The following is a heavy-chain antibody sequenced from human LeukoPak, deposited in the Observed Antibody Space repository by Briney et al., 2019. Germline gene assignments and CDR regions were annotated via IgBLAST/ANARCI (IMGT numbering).Heavy chain of an antibody. CDR1: GGSFSGYY. D-gene: IGHD3-9*01. V-gene: IGHV4-34*01. J-gene: IGHJ4*02. Sequence: SETLPLTCAVYGGSFSGYYWSWIRQPPGKGLEWIGEINHSGSTNYNPSLKSRVTISVDTSKNQFSLKLSSVTAADTAVYYCASSDILTGYPLDYWGQGTLVTVSS. CDR3: ASSDILTGYPLDY. CDR2: INHSGST.